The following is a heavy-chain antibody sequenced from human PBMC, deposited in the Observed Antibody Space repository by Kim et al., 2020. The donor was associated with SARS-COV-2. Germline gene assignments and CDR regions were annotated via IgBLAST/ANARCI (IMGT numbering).Heavy chain of an antibody. D-gene: IGHD3-9*01. Sequence: GGSLRLSCAASEFTFSSYWMSWVRQAPGKGLEWVANIKQDGSEKYYVDSVKGRFTISRDNAKNSLYLQMNSLRAEDTAVYYCARAKDILTGLLDYWVQGT. CDR3: ARAKDILTGLLDY. V-gene: IGHV3-7*01. J-gene: IGHJ4*02. CDR2: IKQDGSEK. CDR1: EFTFSSYW.